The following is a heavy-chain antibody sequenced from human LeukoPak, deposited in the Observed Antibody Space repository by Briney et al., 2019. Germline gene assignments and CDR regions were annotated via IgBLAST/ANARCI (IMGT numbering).Heavy chain of an antibody. CDR2: TYYRSKWYN. CDR1: GDSVSSNSAA. D-gene: IGHD6-19*01. J-gene: IGHJ6*03. CDR3: ARVSSSGWSSYYYYYMDV. Sequence: SQTLSLTCAISGDSVSSNSAAWNWIRQSPSRGLEWLGRTYYRSKWYNDYAVSVKSRITINPDTSKNQFSLQLNSVTPEDTAVYYCARVSSSGWSSYYYYYMDVWGKGTTVTISS. V-gene: IGHV6-1*01.